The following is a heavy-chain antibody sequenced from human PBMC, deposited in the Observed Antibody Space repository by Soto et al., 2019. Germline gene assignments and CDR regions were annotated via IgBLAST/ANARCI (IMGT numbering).Heavy chain of an antibody. D-gene: IGHD1-26*01. CDR1: GFTFKNYG. J-gene: IGHJ6*02. Sequence: EVNLLESGGGLVQPGESLRISCVGSGFTFKNYGMTWVRQAPGKGLEWVSGTTGSGANKHYADSVRGRFTISRDNSKDTLFLQMTGLRREDTAVYYCAKGAGDRLSLGMDVWGQGTTVTVSS. CDR3: AKGAGDRLSLGMDV. CDR2: TTGSGANK. V-gene: IGHV3-23*01.